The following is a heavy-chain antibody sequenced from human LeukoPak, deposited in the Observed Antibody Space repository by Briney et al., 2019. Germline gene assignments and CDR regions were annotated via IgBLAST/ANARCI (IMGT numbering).Heavy chain of an antibody. CDR2: INPNSGGT. CDR3: ASRIGIQSAEYFQH. D-gene: IGHD1-26*01. CDR1: GYTFTGYY. Sequence: ASVKVSCKASGYTFTGYYMHWVRQAPGQGLEWMGWINPNSGGTNYAQKFQGRVTMTRDTSISTAYMELSRLRSDDTAVYYCASRIGIQSAEYFQHWGQGTLVTVSS. V-gene: IGHV1-2*02. J-gene: IGHJ1*01.